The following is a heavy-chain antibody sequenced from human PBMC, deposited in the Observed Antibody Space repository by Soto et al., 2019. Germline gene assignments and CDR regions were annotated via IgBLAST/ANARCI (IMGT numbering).Heavy chain of an antibody. J-gene: IGHJ4*02. D-gene: IGHD5-12*01. Sequence: QVQLVQSGAEVKKPGSSVKVSCKGSVDTFHRHALSWVRQAPGQGLEWMGGIIPMFGTANYAQKFQGRVTITADTSTSTAYMELSSLRFEDTAFYYCAVLGYDLDYWGQGTLVAVSS. V-gene: IGHV1-69*06. CDR1: VDTFHRHA. CDR3: AVLGYDLDY. CDR2: IIPMFGTA.